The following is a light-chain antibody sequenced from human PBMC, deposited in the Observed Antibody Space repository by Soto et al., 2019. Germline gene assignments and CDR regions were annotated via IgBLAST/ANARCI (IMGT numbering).Light chain of an antibody. V-gene: IGKV3-20*01. CDR3: QQYGSSPRT. Sequence: EIVLTQSPGTQSLSPGERATLSCRASQSVSSSYLAWYQQKPGQAPRLLIYGASSRATGIPDRFSGSGAGTDFTLNISSLEPEDFAVYYCQQYGSSPRTFGQGTRLEI. CDR1: QSVSSSY. J-gene: IGKJ5*01. CDR2: GAS.